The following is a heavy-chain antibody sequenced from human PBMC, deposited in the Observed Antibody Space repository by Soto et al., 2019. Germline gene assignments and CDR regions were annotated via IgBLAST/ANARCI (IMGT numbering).Heavy chain of an antibody. J-gene: IGHJ6*02. V-gene: IGHV1-69*01. CDR2: VIPIFGTA. Sequence: QVQLVQSGAEVKKPGSSVKVSCKAPGGTFSSYAISWVRQAPGQGLEWMGGVIPIFGTAKYAQKFQGRGTSTADESTSTGYMELRSLRSEDTAVYYCARSQGGSSSLDIYYYYYYGMDVWGQGTTVTVSS. CDR3: ARSQGGSSSLDIYYYYYYGMDV. D-gene: IGHD2-15*01. CDR1: GGTFSSYA.